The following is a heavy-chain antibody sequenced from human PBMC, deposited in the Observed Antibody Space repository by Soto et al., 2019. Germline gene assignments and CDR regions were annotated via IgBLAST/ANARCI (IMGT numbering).Heavy chain of an antibody. CDR1: GFTFGDYA. Sequence: EVQLVESGGGLVQPGRSLRLSCAASGFTFGDYAMHWVRQVPGKGLEWVSGVVWNSGNIGYADSVKGRFTVSRDNAKNSLYLQMNSLRTEDTALYHCVKGRSSGRGAFDVWGQGTVVTVSS. CDR2: VVWNSGNI. V-gene: IGHV3-9*01. CDR3: VKGRSSGRGAFDV. D-gene: IGHD2-15*01. J-gene: IGHJ3*01.